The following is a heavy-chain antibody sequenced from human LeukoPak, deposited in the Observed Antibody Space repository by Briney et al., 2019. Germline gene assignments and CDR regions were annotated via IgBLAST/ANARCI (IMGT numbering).Heavy chain of an antibody. CDR3: ARVGCSGGSCYFDY. Sequence: SQTLSLTCSVSGDSISSGNYYWSWVRQPAGKGLECIGRIHSSGSTNYNPSLASRVTISVDRSKNQFSLELRSMTAADTAVYYCARVGCSGGSCYFDYWGQGTLVTVSS. J-gene: IGHJ4*02. CDR1: GDSISSGNYY. V-gene: IGHV4-61*02. CDR2: IHSSGST. D-gene: IGHD2-15*01.